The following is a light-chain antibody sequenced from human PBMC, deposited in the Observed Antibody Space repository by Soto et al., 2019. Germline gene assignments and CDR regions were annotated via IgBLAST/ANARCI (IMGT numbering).Light chain of an antibody. CDR1: RSFASSY. V-gene: IGKV3-20*01. CDR2: AAS. CDR3: HPYDSYPPYT. J-gene: IGKJ2*01. Sequence: EIVLTQSPATLSLSPGEIATLSCRASRSFASSYLACYQHKPGQAPRLLIYAASSRATDIPDRFICSGSGTDFNIPISRLEHDDSAVYYCHPYDSYPPYTFGQGTKLEIK.